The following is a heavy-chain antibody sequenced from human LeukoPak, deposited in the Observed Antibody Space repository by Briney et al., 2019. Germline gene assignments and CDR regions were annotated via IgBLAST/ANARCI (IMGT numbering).Heavy chain of an antibody. D-gene: IGHD5-18*01. CDR1: GFSFSTYW. V-gene: IGHV3-7*01. J-gene: IGHJ4*03. CDR3: ARDPSRGYSYGYAHF. CDR2: IMRDGSEK. Sequence: GGSLSLTCAASGFSFSTYWMNWVRQPPGKGLEWVANIMRDGSEKYYVDSVKGRFTISRDNAKNFLYLQMNSLRAEDTAVYYCARDPSRGYSYGYAHFWGHGSLVTVSS.